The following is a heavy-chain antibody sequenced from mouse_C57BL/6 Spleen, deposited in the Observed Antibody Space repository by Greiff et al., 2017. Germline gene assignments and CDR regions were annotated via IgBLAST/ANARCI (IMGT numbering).Heavy chain of an antibody. CDR3: ASPRYYGSSKWYFDV. J-gene: IGHJ1*03. Sequence: VQLQESGPELVKPGASVKISCKASGYAFSSSWMNWVKQRPGKGLEWIGRIYPGDGDTNYNGKFKGKATLTADKSSSTAYMQLSSLTSEDSAVYFCASPRYYGSSKWYFDVWGTGTTVTVSS. V-gene: IGHV1-82*01. CDR1: GYAFSSSW. D-gene: IGHD1-1*01. CDR2: IYPGDGDT.